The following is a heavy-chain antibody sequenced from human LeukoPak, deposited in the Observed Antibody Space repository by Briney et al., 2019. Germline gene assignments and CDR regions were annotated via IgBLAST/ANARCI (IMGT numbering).Heavy chain of an antibody. V-gene: IGHV4-39*07. D-gene: IGHD3-9*01. CDR3: ARSPLTGNYGDWFDP. CDR2: IYYSGST. Sequence: SETLSLTCTVSGGSISSSSNYWGWIRQPPGKGLEWIGSIYYSGSTHYNPSLKSRVTISVDTSKNQFSLNLSSVTAADTAVYYCARSPLTGNYGDWFDPWGQGTLVIVSS. J-gene: IGHJ5*02. CDR1: GGSISSSSNY.